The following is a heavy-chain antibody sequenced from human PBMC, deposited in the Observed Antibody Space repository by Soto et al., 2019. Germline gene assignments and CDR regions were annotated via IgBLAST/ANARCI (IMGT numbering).Heavy chain of an antibody. J-gene: IGHJ6*02. Sequence: VGSLRVSCGDSGFTLRPYAMSWVRQAPGKGLEWVSAISRSDDSTYYADSVKGRFTISRDTSENTVILQMDSLRAEDTGVYYCAKATVFGGVIISAFHYAMDVWGQGTTVTVSS. CDR2: ISRSDDST. D-gene: IGHD3-3*01. CDR1: GFTLRPYA. CDR3: AKATVFGGVIISAFHYAMDV. V-gene: IGHV3-23*01.